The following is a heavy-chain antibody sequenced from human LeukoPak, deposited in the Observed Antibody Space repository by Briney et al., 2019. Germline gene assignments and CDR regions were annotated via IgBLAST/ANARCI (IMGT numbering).Heavy chain of an antibody. Sequence: NPSETLSLTCTVSGDSISSYFWSWIRQPPGKGLEWIGYFHDSGSANYNPSLKSRITMSVDTSKNQFSLKLRSVTAADTAVYYCARDSHSVDTATPRGFDPWGQRTLVTVSS. CDR3: ARDSHSVDTATPRGFDP. V-gene: IGHV4-59*01. CDR1: GDSISSYF. D-gene: IGHD2-15*01. J-gene: IGHJ5*02. CDR2: FHDSGSA.